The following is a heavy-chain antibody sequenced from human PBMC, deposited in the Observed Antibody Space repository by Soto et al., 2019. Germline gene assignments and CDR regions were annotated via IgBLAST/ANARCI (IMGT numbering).Heavy chain of an antibody. D-gene: IGHD3-3*01. J-gene: IGHJ6*02. CDR2: IWYDGSNK. CDR1: GFTFSSYG. V-gene: IGHV3-33*01. Sequence: PGGSLRLSCAASGFTFSSYGMHWVRQAPGKGLEWVAVIWYDGSNKYYADSVKGRFTISRDNSKNTLYLQMNSLRAEDTAVYHCARDTDYDFWSGLDYGMDVWGQGTTVTVSS. CDR3: ARDTDYDFWSGLDYGMDV.